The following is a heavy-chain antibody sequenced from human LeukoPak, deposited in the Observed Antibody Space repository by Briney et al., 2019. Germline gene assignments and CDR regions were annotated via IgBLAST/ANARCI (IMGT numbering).Heavy chain of an antibody. Sequence: ASVKVSCKASGYTFTNYAIHWVRQAPGQRLEWMAWINAGNGNTKYSQKFQGRVTITRDTSASTTYMELSSLRSEDTAVYYCASSRLGYCSGGSCRPFDYWGQGTLVTVSS. D-gene: IGHD2-15*01. V-gene: IGHV1-3*01. J-gene: IGHJ4*02. CDR1: GYTFTNYA. CDR2: INAGNGNT. CDR3: ASSRLGYCSGGSCRPFDY.